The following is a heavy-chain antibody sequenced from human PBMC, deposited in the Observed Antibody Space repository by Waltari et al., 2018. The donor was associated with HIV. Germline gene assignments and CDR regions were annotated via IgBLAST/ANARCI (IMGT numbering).Heavy chain of an antibody. CDR3: AKDPMDIVATINYYGMDV. CDR2: IRGSGGST. Sequence: EVQLLESGGGLVQPGGSLRLSCAASGFTFSSYAMSWVRQAPGKGLGWGSAIRGSGGSTYYADSVKGRFTISRDNAKNTLYLQMNSLRAEDTAVYYCAKDPMDIVATINYYGMDVWGQGTTVTVSS. J-gene: IGHJ6*02. V-gene: IGHV3-23*01. D-gene: IGHD5-12*01. CDR1: GFTFSSYA.